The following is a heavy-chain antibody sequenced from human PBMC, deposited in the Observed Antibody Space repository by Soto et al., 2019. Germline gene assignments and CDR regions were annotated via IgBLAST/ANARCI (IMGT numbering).Heavy chain of an antibody. CDR2: INHSGST. CDR3: ARAQGGSGSYKPRYYYYYMDV. D-gene: IGHD3-10*01. V-gene: IGHV4-34*01. J-gene: IGHJ6*03. Sequence: PSETLSLTCAVYGGSFSGYYWSWIRQPPGKGLEWIGEINHSGSTNYNPSLKSRVTISVDTSKSQFPLKLSSVTAADTAVYYCARAQGGSGSYKPRYYYYYMDVWGKGTTVTVSS. CDR1: GGSFSGYY.